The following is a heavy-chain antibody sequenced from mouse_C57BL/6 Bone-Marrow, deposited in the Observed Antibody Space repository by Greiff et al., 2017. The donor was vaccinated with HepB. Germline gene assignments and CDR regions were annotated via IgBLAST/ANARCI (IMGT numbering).Heavy chain of an antibody. CDR3: TTGAFYYYGSSYDWYFEV. V-gene: IGHV14-4*01. CDR2: IDPENGDT. J-gene: IGHJ1*03. D-gene: IGHD1-1*01. CDR1: GFNIKDDY. Sequence: VQLQQSGAELVRPGASVKLSCTASGFNIKDDYMHWVKQRPEQGLEWIGWIDPENGDTEYASKFQGKATITADTSSNTAYLQLSSLTSEDTAVYYCTTGAFYYYGSSYDWYFEVWGTGTTVTVSS.